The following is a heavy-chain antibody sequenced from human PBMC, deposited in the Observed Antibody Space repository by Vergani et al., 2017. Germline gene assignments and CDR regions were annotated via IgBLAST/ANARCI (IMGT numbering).Heavy chain of an antibody. V-gene: IGHV3-9*01. CDR3: AKAYYDFWSGYSLDYYYGMDV. Sequence: EVQLVESGGGLVQPGRSLRLSCAASGFTFDDYAMHWVRQAPGKGLEWVSGISWNSGSIGYADSVKGRFTISRDNAKNSLYLQMNSLRAEDTALYYCAKAYYDFWSGYSLDYYYGMDVWGQGP. J-gene: IGHJ6*02. CDR1: GFTFDDYA. D-gene: IGHD3-3*01. CDR2: ISWNSGSI.